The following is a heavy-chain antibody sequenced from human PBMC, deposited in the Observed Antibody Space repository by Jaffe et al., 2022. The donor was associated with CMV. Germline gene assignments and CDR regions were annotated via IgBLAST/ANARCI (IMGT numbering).Heavy chain of an antibody. CDR2: ISYDGSNK. J-gene: IGHJ4*02. CDR3: AAGRGYSGSPGGYFDY. CDR1: GFTFSSYG. Sequence: QVQLVESGGGVVQPGRSLRLSCAASGFTFSSYGMHWVRQAPGKGLEWVAVISYDGSNKYYADSVKGRFTISRDNSKNTLYLQMNSLRAEDTAVYYCAAGRGYSGSPGGYFDYWGQGTLVTVSS. D-gene: IGHD1-26*01. V-gene: IGHV3-30*03.